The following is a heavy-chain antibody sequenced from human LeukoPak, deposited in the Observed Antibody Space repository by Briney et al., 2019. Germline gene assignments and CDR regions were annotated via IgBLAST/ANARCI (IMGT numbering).Heavy chain of an antibody. Sequence: PGGSLKLSCAASGFTFSGSAMHWVRQAPGQGLEWMGWINPNSGGTNYAQKFQGRVTMTRDTSISTAYMELSRLRSDDTAVYYCARGGDYDFWSGYYTRYYGMDVWGQGTTVTVSS. CDR2: INPNSGGT. J-gene: IGHJ6*02. D-gene: IGHD3-3*01. CDR1: GFTFSGSA. V-gene: IGHV1-2*02. CDR3: ARGGDYDFWSGYYTRYYGMDV.